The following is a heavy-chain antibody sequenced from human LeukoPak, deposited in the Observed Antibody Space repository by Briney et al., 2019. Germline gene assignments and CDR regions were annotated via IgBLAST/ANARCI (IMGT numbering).Heavy chain of an antibody. V-gene: IGHV1-46*01. CDR1: GYTFTSYY. Sequence: ASVKVSCKASGYTFTSYYMHWVRHAPGQGLEWMGIINPSGGSTSYAQKFQGRVAMTRDMSTSTVYMELSSLRSEDTAVYYCAISIVGQLAAPFDMDVWGKGTTVTVSS. D-gene: IGHD3-22*01. J-gene: IGHJ6*03. CDR3: AISIVGQLAAPFDMDV. CDR2: INPSGGST.